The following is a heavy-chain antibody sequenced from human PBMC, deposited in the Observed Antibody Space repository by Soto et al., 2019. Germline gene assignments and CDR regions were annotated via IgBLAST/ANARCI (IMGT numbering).Heavy chain of an antibody. Sequence: ASVKVSCNASGDTFTSYYMHLVRQAPGQGLEWMGIINPSGGSTSYAQKFQGRVTMTRDTSTSTVYMELSSLRSEDTAVYYCARAVAGTWWFDPWGQGTLVTVSS. CDR1: GDTFTSYY. CDR3: ARAVAGTWWFDP. D-gene: IGHD6-19*01. V-gene: IGHV1-46*01. J-gene: IGHJ5*02. CDR2: INPSGGST.